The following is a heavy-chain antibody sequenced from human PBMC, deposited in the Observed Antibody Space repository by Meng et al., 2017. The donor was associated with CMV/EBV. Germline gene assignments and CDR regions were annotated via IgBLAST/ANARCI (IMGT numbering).Heavy chain of an antibody. J-gene: IGHJ6*02. Sequence: ASVKVSCKASGYTFTSYYMHWLRQAPGQGLEWMGIINPSGGSTSYAQKLQGRVTMTTDTSTSTAYMELRSLRSDDTAVYYCARDGGQWPGGSHYYYYYGMDVWGQGTTVTVSS. CDR2: INPSGGST. CDR3: ARDGGQWPGGSHYYYYYGMDV. D-gene: IGHD6-19*01. V-gene: IGHV1-46*01. CDR1: GYTFTSYY.